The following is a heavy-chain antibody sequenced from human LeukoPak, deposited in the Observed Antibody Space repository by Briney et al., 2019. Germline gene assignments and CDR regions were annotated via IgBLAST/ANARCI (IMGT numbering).Heavy chain of an antibody. CDR2: INEDGSTI. D-gene: IGHD3-10*01. CDR3: VRDFGGSRDY. J-gene: IGHJ4*02. V-gene: IGHV3-74*01. Sequence: PGGSLRLSCAASGFTFSNYAILWVRQAPGKGLVWVSRINEDGSTINYADSVKGRFTISRDNAKNTLYLQMDSLRAEDTAVYYCVRDFGGSRDYWGQGTLVIVSS. CDR1: GFTFSNYA.